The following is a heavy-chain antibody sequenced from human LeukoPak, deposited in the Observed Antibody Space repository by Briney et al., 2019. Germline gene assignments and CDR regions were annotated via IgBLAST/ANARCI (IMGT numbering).Heavy chain of an antibody. J-gene: IGHJ5*02. CDR3: ARGPSRDYGSGSSWFDP. CDR2: MNPNSGNT. CDR1: GYTFSTYD. Sequence: ASVKVSCKASGYTFSTYDINWVRQVTGQGLEWMGWMNPNSGNTGYAQKIQGRVTMTRNTSIHTAYMELSSLRSEDTAVYYCARGPSRDYGSGSSWFDPWGQGTLVTVSS. D-gene: IGHD3-10*01. V-gene: IGHV1-8*01.